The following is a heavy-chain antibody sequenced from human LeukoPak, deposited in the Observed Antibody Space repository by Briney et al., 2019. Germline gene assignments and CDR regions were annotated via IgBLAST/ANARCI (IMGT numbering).Heavy chain of an antibody. CDR3: ARDLRVGATKDVFGGAFDV. CDR2: INPSPGST. CDR1: GYTFTNYY. Sequence: GASVKVSCKASGYTFTNYYIHWVRQAPGQGLEWMGKINPSPGSTAYAERFQGRVTMTTDTSTSTVYMELSSLRSDDTAVYYCARDLRVGATKDVFGGAFDVWGQGTMVTVSS. D-gene: IGHD1-26*01. V-gene: IGHV1-46*01. J-gene: IGHJ3*01.